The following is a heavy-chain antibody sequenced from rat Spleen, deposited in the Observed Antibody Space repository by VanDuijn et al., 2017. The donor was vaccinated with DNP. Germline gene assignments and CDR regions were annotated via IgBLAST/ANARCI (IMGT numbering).Heavy chain of an antibody. CDR2: ISYDGSST. CDR3: ARHVDY. V-gene: IGHV5-29*01. Sequence: EVQLVESGGGLVQPGRSLKLSCAASGFTFRNYGMAWVRQTPTKGLEWVATISYDGSSTYYRDSVKGRFTISRDNAKSTLYLQMNSLRSEDTATYYCARHVDYWGQGVMVTVSS. J-gene: IGHJ2*01. CDR1: GFTFRNYG.